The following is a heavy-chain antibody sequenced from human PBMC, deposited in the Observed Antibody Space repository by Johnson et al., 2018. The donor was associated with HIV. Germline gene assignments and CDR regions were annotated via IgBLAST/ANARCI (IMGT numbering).Heavy chain of an antibody. J-gene: IGHJ3*02. CDR2: ISYDGYNK. CDR3: ARDGESQQLPLGDAFDI. CDR1: GFTFSTYA. V-gene: IGHV3-30*14. D-gene: IGHD6-13*01. Sequence: QVQLVESGGGVVQPGRSLRLSCAASGFTFSTYAMHWVRQAPGKGLEWVAVISYDGYNKYYANSVKGRFTISRDNSKNTLYLQMNSLRAEDTAVYYCARDGESQQLPLGDAFDIWGQGTMVIVSS.